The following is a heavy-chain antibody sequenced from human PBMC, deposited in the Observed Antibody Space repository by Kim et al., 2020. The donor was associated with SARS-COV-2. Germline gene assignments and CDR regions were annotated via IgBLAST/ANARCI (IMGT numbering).Heavy chain of an antibody. CDR2: SSSITI. V-gene: IGHV3-48*02. Sequence: SSSITIYDADSVKGRFTISRDNAKNSLYLQMNSLRDEDTAVYYCARKGDVWGRGTTVTVSS. CDR3: ARKGDV. J-gene: IGHJ6*02.